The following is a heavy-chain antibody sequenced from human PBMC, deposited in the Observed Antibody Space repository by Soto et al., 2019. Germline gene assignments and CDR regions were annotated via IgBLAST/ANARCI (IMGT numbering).Heavy chain of an antibody. CDR1: GFTFGNYA. CDR2: ISASGGTT. V-gene: IGHV3-23*01. D-gene: IGHD4-17*01. CDR3: VKDRWRDGDHDTLDACEI. Sequence: EVQLLESGGGLVQPGGSLRLSCAASGFTFGNYAMSWVRQAPGKGLEWVSSISASGGTTYYADAGKGHFTISRDSFTNTLFLQMKSLRAEDTATYYCVKDRWRDGDHDTLDACEIGGEGTMVTVSS. J-gene: IGHJ3*02.